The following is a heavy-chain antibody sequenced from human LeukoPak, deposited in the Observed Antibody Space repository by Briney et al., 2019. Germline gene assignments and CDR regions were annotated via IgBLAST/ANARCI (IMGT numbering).Heavy chain of an antibody. D-gene: IGHD6-13*01. Sequence: ASVKVSCKASGYTFTGYYMHWVRQAPGQGLEWMGWINPNSGGTNYAQKFQGWVTMTRDTSISTAYMELSRLRSDDTAVYYCARQRQLGINWFDPWGQGTLVTVSS. CDR3: ARQRQLGINWFDP. J-gene: IGHJ5*02. CDR1: GYTFTGYY. CDR2: INPNSGGT. V-gene: IGHV1-2*04.